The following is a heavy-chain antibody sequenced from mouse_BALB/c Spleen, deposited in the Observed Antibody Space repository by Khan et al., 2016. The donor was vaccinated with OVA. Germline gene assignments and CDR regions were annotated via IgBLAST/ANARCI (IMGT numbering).Heavy chain of an antibody. D-gene: IGHD1-2*01. V-gene: IGHV3-1*02. CDR2: IHYSGRT. CDR3: GRWRIITPATSFYFDY. CDR1: GYSITSGYS. Sequence: VQLKESGPDLVKPSQSLSLTCTVTGYSITSGYSWHWIRQFPGNKLEWMGYIHYSGRTNYNPSPKSRIPITRDTPKNQFFQQLNSMTNEDAATVYCGRWRIITPATSFYFDYWGQGATLTVSS. J-gene: IGHJ2*01.